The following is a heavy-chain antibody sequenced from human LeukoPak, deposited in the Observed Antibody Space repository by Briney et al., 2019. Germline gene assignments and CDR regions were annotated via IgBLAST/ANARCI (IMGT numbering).Heavy chain of an antibody. CDR3: ARSRGGYFDY. D-gene: IGHD3-16*01. V-gene: IGHV4-30-2*01. CDR2: IYHSGST. Sequence: PSETLFLTCAVSGGSISSGGYSWSWIRQPPGKGLEWIGYIYHSGSTYYNPSLKSRVTISVDRSKNQFSLKLSSVTAADTAVYYCARSRGGYFDYWGQGTLVPSPQ. J-gene: IGHJ4*02. CDR1: GGSISSGGYS.